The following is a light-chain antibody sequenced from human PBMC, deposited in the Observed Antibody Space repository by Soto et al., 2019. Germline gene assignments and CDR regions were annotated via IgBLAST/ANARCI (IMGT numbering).Light chain of an antibody. V-gene: IGKV3-20*01. CDR3: QQYGSSPQT. Sequence: EIVLTQSPGTLSLSPGQRATLSCRASQSVNSSYLAWFQQKPGQAPRLLIYGASTRATGIPDRFSGSGAGTDFTLTISILEPEDFAVYCCQQYGSSPQTFGQGTKVEIK. J-gene: IGKJ1*01. CDR2: GAS. CDR1: QSVNSSY.